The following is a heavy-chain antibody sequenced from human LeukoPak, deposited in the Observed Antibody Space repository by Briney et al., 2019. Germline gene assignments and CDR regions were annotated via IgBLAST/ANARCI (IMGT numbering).Heavy chain of an antibody. CDR3: ARGVATISGNWFDP. CDR1: GGSISSYY. V-gene: IGHV4-59*01. J-gene: IGHJ5*02. Sequence: PSEALSLTCTVSGGSISSYYWSWIRQPPGKGLDGIGYIYYSGSTNYNPSLKSRVTISVDTSKNQFSLKLSSVTAADTAVYYCARGVATISGNWFDPWGQGTLVTVSS. CDR2: IYYSGST. D-gene: IGHD5-24*01.